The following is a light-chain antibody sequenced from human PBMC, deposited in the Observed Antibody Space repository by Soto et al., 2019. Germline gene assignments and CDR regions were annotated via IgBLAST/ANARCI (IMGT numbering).Light chain of an antibody. J-gene: IGLJ1*01. CDR1: SSSIGAGYD. CDR2: GNS. Sequence: HSVLTQPPSVSGAPGQRVTISCTGSSSSIGAGYDVHWYQQRPGTAPKLLIFGNSNRPSGVPDRFSGSKSGTSASLTITGLQAEDEGDYYCQSYDSTLSDRYVFGSGTKVTVL. CDR3: QSYDSTLSDRYV. V-gene: IGLV1-40*01.